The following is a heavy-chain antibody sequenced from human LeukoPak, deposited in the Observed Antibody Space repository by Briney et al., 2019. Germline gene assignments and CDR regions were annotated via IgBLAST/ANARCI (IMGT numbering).Heavy chain of an antibody. J-gene: IGHJ4*02. D-gene: IGHD3-22*01. CDR1: GFTFDDYT. CDR3: ARSYDSSGEYSDY. V-gene: IGHV3-43*01. CDR2: ISWDGGST. Sequence: GGSLRLSCAASGFTFDDYTMHWVRQAPGKGLEWVSLISWDGGSTYYADSVKGRFTISRDNAKNSLYLQMNSLRAEDTAVYYCARSYDSSGEYSDYWGQGTLVTVSS.